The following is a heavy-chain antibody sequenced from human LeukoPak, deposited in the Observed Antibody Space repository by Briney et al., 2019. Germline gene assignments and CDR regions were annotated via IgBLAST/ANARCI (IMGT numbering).Heavy chain of an antibody. V-gene: IGHV3-9*01. CDR1: GFTFDESA. CDR3: SKAMSAPGAFDI. J-gene: IGHJ3*02. Sequence: PGRSLRLSCAASGFTFDESAMYWVRQAPGKGLEWVSGIGWDSNSIIYADSVKGRFTISRDNAKNSLYLQMNSLRTEDTALYYCSKAMSAPGAFDIWGQGTVVTVSS. D-gene: IGHD3-10*01. CDR2: IGWDSNSI.